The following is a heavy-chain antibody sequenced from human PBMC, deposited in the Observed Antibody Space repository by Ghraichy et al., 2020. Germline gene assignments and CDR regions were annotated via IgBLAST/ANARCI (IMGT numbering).Heavy chain of an antibody. V-gene: IGHV4-34*01. Sequence: SETLSLTCAVYGGSFSGYYWSWIRQPPGKGLEWIGEINHSGSTNYNPSLKSRVTISVDTSKNQFSLKLSSVTAADTAVYYCATRWLEGCSSTSCYWWFDPWGQGTLVTVSS. CDR1: GGSFSGYY. CDR3: ATRWLEGCSSTSCYWWFDP. CDR2: INHSGST. D-gene: IGHD2-2*01. J-gene: IGHJ5*02.